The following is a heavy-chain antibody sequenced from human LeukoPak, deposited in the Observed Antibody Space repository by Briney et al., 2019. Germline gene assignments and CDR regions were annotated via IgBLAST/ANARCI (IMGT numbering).Heavy chain of an antibody. Sequence: GGSLRLSCAASGFTFDDYAMHWVRQAPGKGLEWVAVISYDGSNKYYADSVKGRFTISRDNSKNTLYLQMNSLRAEDTAVYYCARDRRWLRAPRGYFDYWGQGTLVTVSS. J-gene: IGHJ4*02. D-gene: IGHD5-24*01. CDR2: ISYDGSNK. CDR3: ARDRRWLRAPRGYFDY. CDR1: GFTFDDYA. V-gene: IGHV3-30*04.